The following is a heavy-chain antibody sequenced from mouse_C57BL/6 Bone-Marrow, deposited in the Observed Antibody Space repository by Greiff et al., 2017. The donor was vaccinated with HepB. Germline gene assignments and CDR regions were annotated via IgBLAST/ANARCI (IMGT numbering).Heavy chain of an antibody. CDR2: IDPETGGT. J-gene: IGHJ3*01. Sequence: QVQLQQSGAELVRPGASVTLSCKASGYTFTDYEMHWVKQTPVHGLEWIGAIDPETGGTAYNQKFKGKAILTADKSSSTAYMELRSLTSEDSAVYYCTRRRISSWFAYWGQGTLVTVSA. CDR3: TRRRISSWFAY. CDR1: GYTFTDYE. V-gene: IGHV1-15*01. D-gene: IGHD2-12*01.